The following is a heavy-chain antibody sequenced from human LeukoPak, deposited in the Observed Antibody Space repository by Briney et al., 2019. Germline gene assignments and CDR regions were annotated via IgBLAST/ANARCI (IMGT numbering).Heavy chain of an antibody. CDR3: ATYSSSFFN. D-gene: IGHD6-13*01. CDR1: GFTFSTYW. V-gene: IGHV3-7*01. Sequence: GGSLRLSCAASGFTFSTYWMSWMRQVPGRGLEWVANIKQDGSDKYYVDSVKGRFTISRDNAENSLYLQMNSLRAEDTAVYYCATYSSSFFNWGQGTLVTVSS. J-gene: IGHJ4*02. CDR2: IKQDGSDK.